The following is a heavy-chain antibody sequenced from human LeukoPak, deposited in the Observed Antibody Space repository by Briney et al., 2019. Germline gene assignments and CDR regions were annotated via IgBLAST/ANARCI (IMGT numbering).Heavy chain of an antibody. CDR1: GYTFPNYC. J-gene: IGHJ4*02. Sequence: ASVNVSCMACGYTFPNYCMLWVGQAPGQGLEGLGMIKPSGGSTSYAQNFHGSVTMTRDTSTSTVYMELSSLRSEDTAVYYCARYRTYYYNSSGLDYWGQGTLVTVSS. D-gene: IGHD3-22*01. CDR2: IKPSGGST. V-gene: IGHV1-46*01. CDR3: ARYRTYYYNSSGLDY.